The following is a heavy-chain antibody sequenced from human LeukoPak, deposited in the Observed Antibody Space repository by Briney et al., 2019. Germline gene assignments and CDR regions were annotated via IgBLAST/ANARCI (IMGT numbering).Heavy chain of an antibody. CDR3: ARVLSAGQFDY. CDR2: ISWDGGST. J-gene: IGHJ4*02. D-gene: IGHD6-13*01. CDR1: GFTFDDYA. Sequence: QSGGSLRLSCAASGFTFDDYAMHWVRQAPGKGLEWVSLISWDGGSTYYADSVKGRFTISRDNSKNSLYLQMNSLRAEDTAVYYCARVLSAGQFDYWGQGTLVTVSS. V-gene: IGHV3-43D*03.